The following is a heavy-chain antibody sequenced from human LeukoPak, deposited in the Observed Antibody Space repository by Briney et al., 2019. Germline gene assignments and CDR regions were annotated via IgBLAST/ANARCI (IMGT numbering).Heavy chain of an antibody. CDR2: ISSSGSTI. CDR3: AREGYYYDSSGYFGWFDP. V-gene: IGHV3-48*03. J-gene: IGHJ5*02. CDR1: GFTFSSYE. Sequence: GGSLRLSCAASGFTFSSYEMNWVRQAPGKGLEWVSYISSSGSTIYYADSVKGRFTISRDNAKNSLYLQMSSLRAEDTAVYYCAREGYYYDSSGYFGWFDPWGQGTLVTVSS. D-gene: IGHD3-22*01.